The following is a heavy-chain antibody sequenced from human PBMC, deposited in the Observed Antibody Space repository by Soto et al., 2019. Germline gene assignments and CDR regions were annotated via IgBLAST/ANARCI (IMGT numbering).Heavy chain of an antibody. V-gene: IGHV3-23*01. J-gene: IGHJ4*02. CDR3: AKDRGGSGWRFDY. CDR2: ITASGGST. D-gene: IGHD6-19*01. CDR1: GFTFGNYA. Sequence: ESGGGLVQPGGSLRLSCAASGFTFGNYAMSWVRQAPGKGLEWVSAITASGGSTYYADSVKGRLTISRDNSKNTLYLQMNSLRAEDTAVYYCAKDRGGSGWRFDYWGQGTLVTVSS.